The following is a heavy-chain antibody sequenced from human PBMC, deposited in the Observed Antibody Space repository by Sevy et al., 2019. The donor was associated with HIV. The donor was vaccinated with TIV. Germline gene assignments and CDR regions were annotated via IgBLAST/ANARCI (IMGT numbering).Heavy chain of an antibody. D-gene: IGHD6-19*01. CDR2: ISHDGSHK. CDR3: ARDPTIYASGWYFFDY. CDR1: GFTFRNYA. V-gene: IGHV3-30*04. Sequence: GGSLRLSCAASGFTFRNYAIHWVRQAPGKGLEWVAVISHDGSHKYSADSVKGRFTISRDNSKNTLYLQMNSLRAEDTAMYYCARDPTIYASGWYFFDYWGQGTLVTVSS. J-gene: IGHJ4*02.